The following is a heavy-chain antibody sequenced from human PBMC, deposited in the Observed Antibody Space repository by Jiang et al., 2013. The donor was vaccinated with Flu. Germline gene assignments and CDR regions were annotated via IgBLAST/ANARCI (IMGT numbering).Heavy chain of an antibody. D-gene: IGHD3-22*01. J-gene: IGHJ4*02. CDR1: GYSISSSNW. CDR3: ARIGSGDSSGYYYFDY. Sequence: GPGLVKPSDTLSLTCAVSGYSISSSNWWGWIRQPPGKGLEWIGYIYYSGSTYHNPSLKSRVTMSVDTSKDQFSLKLSSVTAVDTAVYYCARIGSGDSSGYYYFDYWGQGTLVTVSS. V-gene: IGHV4-28*01. CDR2: IYYSGST.